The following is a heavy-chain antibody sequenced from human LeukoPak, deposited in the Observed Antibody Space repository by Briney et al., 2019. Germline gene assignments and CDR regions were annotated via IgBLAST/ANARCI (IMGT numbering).Heavy chain of an antibody. D-gene: IGHD5-12*01. Sequence: PGGSLRLSCAASGFTFSRYWMHWVRQAPGKGLVWVSRIDEYGTAINYADSVKGRFTISRDNAKNTLYLQMNSLRAEDTAVYYCTRDWRNLGYDYWGQGTLVTVSS. CDR2: IDEYGTAI. CDR3: TRDWRNLGYDY. V-gene: IGHV3-74*01. CDR1: GFTFSRYW. J-gene: IGHJ4*02.